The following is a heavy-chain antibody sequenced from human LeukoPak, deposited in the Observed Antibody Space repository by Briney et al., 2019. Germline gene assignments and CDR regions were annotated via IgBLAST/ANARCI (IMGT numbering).Heavy chain of an antibody. V-gene: IGHV3-43D*03. J-gene: IGHJ6*03. CDR2: ISWDGGST. Sequence: GGSLRLSCAASGFTFDDYAMHWVRQAPGKGLEWVSLISWDGGSTYYADSVKGRFTISRDNSKNSLYLQMNSLRAEDTALYYCAKESRGYSSSSGYYYYMDVWGKGTTVTVSS. CDR3: AKESRGYSSSSGYYYYMDV. CDR1: GFTFDDYA. D-gene: IGHD6-6*01.